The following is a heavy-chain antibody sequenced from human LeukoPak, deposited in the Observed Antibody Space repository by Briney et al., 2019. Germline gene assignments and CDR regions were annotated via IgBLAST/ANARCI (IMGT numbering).Heavy chain of an antibody. J-gene: IGHJ6*03. CDR3: ARGGDYYDSSGYYSYYYYMDV. CDR1: GYTFTGYY. V-gene: IGHV1-2*02. CDR2: INPNSGGT. Sequence: ASVKVSCKASGYTFTGYYMHWVRQAPGQGLEWMGWINPNSGGTNYALKFQGRVTMTRDTSISTAYMELSRLRSDDTAVYYCARGGDYYDSSGYYSYYYYMDVWGKGTTVTVSS. D-gene: IGHD3-22*01.